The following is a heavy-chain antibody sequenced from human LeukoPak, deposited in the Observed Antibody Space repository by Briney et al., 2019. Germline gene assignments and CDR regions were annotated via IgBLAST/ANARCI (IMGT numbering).Heavy chain of an antibody. J-gene: IGHJ6*03. CDR3: AGLIVGATYYYCYYMDV. V-gene: IGHV3-53*01. Sequence: QAGGSLRLSCAASGFTVSSNYMSWVRQAPGKGLEWVSVIYSGGSTYYADSVKGRFTISRDNSKNTLYLQMNSLRAEDTAVYYCAGLIVGATYYYCYYMDVWGKGTTVTVSS. CDR2: IYSGGST. D-gene: IGHD1-26*01. CDR1: GFTVSSNY.